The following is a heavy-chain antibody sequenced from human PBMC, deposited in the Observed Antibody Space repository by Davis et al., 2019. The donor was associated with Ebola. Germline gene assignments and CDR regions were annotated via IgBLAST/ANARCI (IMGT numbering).Heavy chain of an antibody. CDR1: GGTFSSYG. CDR3: ARDLADDYVDY. J-gene: IGHJ4*02. Sequence: SVKVSCKASGGTFSSYGVSWVRQAPGQGLEWMGGIIPMFGTPNYAQKFQGRVTITADKSTSTAYMELSSLRYEDTAVYYCARDLADDYVDYWGQGTLVTVSS. V-gene: IGHV1-69*06. CDR2: IIPMFGTP.